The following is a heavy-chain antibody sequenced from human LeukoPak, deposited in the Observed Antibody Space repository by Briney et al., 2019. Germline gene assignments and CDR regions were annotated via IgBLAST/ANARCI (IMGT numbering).Heavy chain of an antibody. CDR3: ARGNVAAAGIFYYYYGMDV. D-gene: IGHD6-13*01. V-gene: IGHV1-3*01. J-gene: IGHJ6*04. CDR1: GYTFTSYA. CDR2: INAGNGNT. Sequence: ASVKVSCKASGYTFTSYAMHWVRQAPGQRLEWMGWINAGNGNTKYAQKFQGWVTMTRDTSISTAYMELSRLRSDDTAVYYCARGNVAAAGIFYYYYGMDVWGKGTTVTVSS.